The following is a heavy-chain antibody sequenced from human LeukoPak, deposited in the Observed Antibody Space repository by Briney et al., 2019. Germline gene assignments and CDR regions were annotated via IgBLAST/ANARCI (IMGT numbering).Heavy chain of an antibody. CDR1: GFNFISYD. CDR2: TSSDGTIK. J-gene: IGHJ4*02. CDR3: ARDLRSGAPDYFDS. V-gene: IGHV3-30*04. D-gene: IGHD1-14*01. Sequence: GRSLRLSCAASGFNFISYDFHWVRQAPGKGLEWVAATSSDGTIKIYTDSVKGRFTISRDNSRNTLYLGMNSLRVDDTAAYFCARDLRSGAPDYFDSLGRGTLVTVSS.